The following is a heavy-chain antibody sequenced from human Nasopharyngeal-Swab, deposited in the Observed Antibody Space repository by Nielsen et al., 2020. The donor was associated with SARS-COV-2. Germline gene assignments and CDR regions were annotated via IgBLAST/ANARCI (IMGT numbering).Heavy chain of an antibody. V-gene: IGHV3-23*01. CDR2: ISGSGGST. J-gene: IGHJ4*02. CDR3: AKVGITMIVVAKYYFDY. D-gene: IGHD3-22*01. Sequence: GESLKISCAASGFTFSSYAMSWVRQAPGKGLEWVSAISGSGGSTYYADSVKGRFTISRDNSKNTLYLQMNSLRAEDTAVYYCAKVGITMIVVAKYYFDYWGQGTLVTVSS. CDR1: GFTFSSYA.